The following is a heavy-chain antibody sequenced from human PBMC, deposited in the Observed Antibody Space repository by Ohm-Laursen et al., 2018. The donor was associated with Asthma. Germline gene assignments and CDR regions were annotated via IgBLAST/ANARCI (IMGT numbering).Heavy chain of an antibody. Sequence: GASVKVSCKASGGTFSSYAISWVRQAPGQGLEWMGGIIPIFGTANYAQKFQGRVTITADESTGTAYMELSSLRSEDTAVYYCASTHCSSTSCPWYFDYWGQGTLVTVSS. D-gene: IGHD2-2*01. V-gene: IGHV1-69*13. CDR3: ASTHCSSTSCPWYFDY. CDR1: GGTFSSYA. CDR2: IIPIFGTA. J-gene: IGHJ4*02.